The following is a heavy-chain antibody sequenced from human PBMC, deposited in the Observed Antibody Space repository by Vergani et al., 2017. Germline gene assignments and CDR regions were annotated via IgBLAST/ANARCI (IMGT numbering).Heavy chain of an antibody. Sequence: QLQLQESGPGLVKPSETLSLTCTVSGGSISSSSYYWGWIRQPPGNGLEWIGSIYYSGSTHYNPSLKSRVTISVDTSKNQFSLKLSSVTAADTAVYYCARVYYDILTGYYRRWFDPWSQGSLVTVSS. D-gene: IGHD3-9*01. CDR3: ARVYYDILTGYYRRWFDP. J-gene: IGHJ5*02. CDR1: GGSISSSSYY. CDR2: IYYSGST. V-gene: IGHV4-39*07.